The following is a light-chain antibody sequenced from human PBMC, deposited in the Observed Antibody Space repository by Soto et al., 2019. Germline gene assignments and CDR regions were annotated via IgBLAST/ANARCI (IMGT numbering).Light chain of an antibody. Sequence: DIQMTQSPSTLSASVGDRVTITCRSSQSISSWLAWYQQKPGKAPKLLIYDASSLESGVPSRFSGSGSGTEFTITISSLQPDDFATYYCHQYNSYRTFGQGTKVEIK. V-gene: IGKV1-5*01. CDR3: HQYNSYRT. CDR1: QSISSW. J-gene: IGKJ1*01. CDR2: DAS.